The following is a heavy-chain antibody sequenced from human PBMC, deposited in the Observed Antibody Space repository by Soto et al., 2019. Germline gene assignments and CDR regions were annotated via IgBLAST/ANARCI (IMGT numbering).Heavy chain of an antibody. CDR3: AAVGYYYDSSGYRYFDY. CDR1: GDSVSSNSAA. CDR2: TYYRSKWYN. J-gene: IGHJ4*02. Sequence: SQTLSLTCAISGDSVSSNSAAWNWIRQSPSRGLEWLGRTYYRSKWYNDYAVSVKSRITINPDTSKNQFSLQLNSVTPEDTAVYYCAAVGYYYDSSGYRYFDYWGQGTLVTVSS. D-gene: IGHD3-22*01. V-gene: IGHV6-1*01.